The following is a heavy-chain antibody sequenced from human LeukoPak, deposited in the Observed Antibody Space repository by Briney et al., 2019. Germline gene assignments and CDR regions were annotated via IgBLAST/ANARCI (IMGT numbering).Heavy chain of an antibody. J-gene: IGHJ4*02. CDR3: SPLGSGVDY. V-gene: IGHV3-23*01. D-gene: IGHD6-19*01. CDR2: ISGSGGTT. CDR1: GFIFSSYA. Sequence: SGGSLRLSCAASGFIFSSYAMGWVRQAPGKGLEWVSVISGSGGTTYYADSVKGRFTISRDNSKNTLYLQINSLRAEDTAVYYCSPLGSGVDYWGQGTLVTVSS.